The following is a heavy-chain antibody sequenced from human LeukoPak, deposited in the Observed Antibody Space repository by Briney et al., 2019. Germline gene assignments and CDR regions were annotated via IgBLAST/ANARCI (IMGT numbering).Heavy chain of an antibody. CDR1: GFTFSSYS. J-gene: IGHJ4*02. Sequence: GGSLRLSCAASGFTFSSYSMNWVRQAPGKGLEWVSSISSSSYIYYADSVKGRFTISRDNAKNSLYLQMNSLRAEDTAVYYCARDDIVVVPAAMQIGYWGQGTLVTVSS. CDR3: ARDDIVVVPAAMQIGY. D-gene: IGHD2-2*01. V-gene: IGHV3-21*01. CDR2: ISSSSYI.